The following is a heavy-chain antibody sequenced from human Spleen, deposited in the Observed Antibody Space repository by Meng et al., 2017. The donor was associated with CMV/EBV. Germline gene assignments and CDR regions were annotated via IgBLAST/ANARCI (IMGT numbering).Heavy chain of an antibody. V-gene: IGHV3-7*01. CDR1: GFTVSSYG. D-gene: IGHD4-17*01. CDR3: RLGHYSQD. CDR2: IKNDGSER. J-gene: IGHJ4*02. Sequence: EWQVVGSGGGLVQPGGSLRLSCAASGFTVSSYGMHWVRQAPGKGLEWVANIKNDGSERYYVDSVKGRFSISRDNADNSLYLQMNNLRAEDTAVYYCRLGHYSQDWGQGTLVTVSS.